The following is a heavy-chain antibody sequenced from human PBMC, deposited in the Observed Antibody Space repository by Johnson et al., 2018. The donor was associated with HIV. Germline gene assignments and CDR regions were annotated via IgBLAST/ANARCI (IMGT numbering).Heavy chain of an antibody. CDR2: ISYDGSNT. Sequence: QVQLVESGGGVVQPGRSLRLSCAASGFAFSGYALHWVRQAPGKGLEWVALISYDGSNTYYADSVKGRFTISRDNSKNTLYLQMNSLRAEDTAVYYCARDAGQWLDDAFDIWGQGTMVTVSS. V-gene: IGHV3-30*14. CDR1: GFAFSGYA. J-gene: IGHJ3*02. CDR3: ARDAGQWLDDAFDI. D-gene: IGHD6-19*01.